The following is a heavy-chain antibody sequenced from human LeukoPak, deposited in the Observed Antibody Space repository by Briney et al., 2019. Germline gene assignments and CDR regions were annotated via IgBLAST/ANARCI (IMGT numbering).Heavy chain of an antibody. J-gene: IGHJ4*02. V-gene: IGHV6-1*01. CDR1: GDSVSSKSAA. CDR2: TYYRSKWYN. Sequence: SRTLSLTCAISGDSVSSKSAAWNWIRQSPSRGLEWLGRTYYRSKWYNDYAVSVKSRITINPDTSKNQFSLQLNSVTPEDTAVYYCARDTEYCSGGSCYRPLDYWGQGTLVTVSS. D-gene: IGHD2-15*01. CDR3: ARDTEYCSGGSCYRPLDY.